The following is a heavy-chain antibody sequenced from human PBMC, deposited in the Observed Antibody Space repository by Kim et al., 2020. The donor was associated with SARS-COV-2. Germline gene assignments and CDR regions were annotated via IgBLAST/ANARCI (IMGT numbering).Heavy chain of an antibody. V-gene: IGHV3-9*01. Sequence: DSVKGRFTISRDNAKNSLYLQMNSLRAEDTALYYCAKDINYYDSSGSLDGWGQGTLVTVSS. J-gene: IGHJ4*02. CDR3: AKDINYYDSSGSLDG. D-gene: IGHD3-22*01.